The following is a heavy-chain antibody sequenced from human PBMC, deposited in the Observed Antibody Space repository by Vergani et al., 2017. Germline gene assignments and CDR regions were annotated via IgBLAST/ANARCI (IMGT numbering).Heavy chain of an antibody. CDR3: ARDADCVPSWHDGMDV. J-gene: IGHJ6*02. CDR1: GYIFKDNG. V-gene: IGHV7-4-1*02. D-gene: IGHD2-2*01. Sequence: QVQMVQSGSELRTPGASVKVSCQASGYIFKDNGINWVRQAPGQGLKWMGKINTYTGNPTYAQGFTGRFVFTLDTSVGTAYLQISSLKAEDTAVYFCARDADCVPSWHDGMDVWGHGTAVTVS. CDR2: INTYTGNP.